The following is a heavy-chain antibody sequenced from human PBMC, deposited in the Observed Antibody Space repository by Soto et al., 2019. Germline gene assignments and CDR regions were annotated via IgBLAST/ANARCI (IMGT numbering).Heavy chain of an antibody. J-gene: IGHJ5*01. V-gene: IGHV4-39*02. D-gene: IGHD2-15*01. Sequence: SETLSLTCAVSGVSIHNSHSFWGWIRQPPGKGLEFIGSVYASGGAYHNPSFKGRVTISVDTSTNQLSLRLNSVTAADTAVYFCGRVVEGATRHTDFDSWGQGTLVTVSS. CDR1: GVSIHNSHSF. CDR2: VYASGGA. CDR3: GRVVEGATRHTDFDS.